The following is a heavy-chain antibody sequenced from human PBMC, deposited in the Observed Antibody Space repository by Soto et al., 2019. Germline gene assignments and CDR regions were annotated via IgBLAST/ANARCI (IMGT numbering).Heavy chain of an antibody. CDR3: ARDSFYDDYVWGSYRSDAFEI. CDR2: ISSSSSYI. Sequence: PGGSLRLSCAASGFTFSSYSMNWVRQAPGKGLEWVSSISSSSSYIYYADSVKGRFTISRDNAKNSLYLQMNSLRAEDTAVYYCARDSFYDDYVWGSYRSDAFEIWGRGTMVTVSS. V-gene: IGHV3-21*01. D-gene: IGHD3-16*02. CDR1: GFTFSSYS. J-gene: IGHJ3*02.